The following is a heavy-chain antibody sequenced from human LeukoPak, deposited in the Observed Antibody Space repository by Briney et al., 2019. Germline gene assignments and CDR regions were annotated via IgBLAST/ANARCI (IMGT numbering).Heavy chain of an antibody. CDR3: ATYQTDRTFDY. CDR1: GFIFSHYA. Sequence: PGGSLRLSCGTSGFIFSHYAMNWVRQTPGKGLEWVSAISGRSGSTYYADSVKGRFTISRDNSKNTLFLQMNSLRAEDTAVYYCATYQTDRTFDYWGQGTLVTVSS. CDR2: ISGRSGST. D-gene: IGHD3-22*01. J-gene: IGHJ4*02. V-gene: IGHV3-23*01.